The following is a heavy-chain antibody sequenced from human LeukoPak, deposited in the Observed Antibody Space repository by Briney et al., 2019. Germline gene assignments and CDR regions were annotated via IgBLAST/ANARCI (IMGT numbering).Heavy chain of an antibody. CDR3: ARRQQLVLGTNWFDP. CDR1: GYSFTSYW. Sequence: GESLKISRKGSGYSFTSYWIGWVRQMPGKGLEWMGIIYPGDSDTRYSPSFQGQVTISADKSISTAYLQWSSLKASDTAMYYCARRQQLVLGTNWFDPWGQGTLVTVSS. D-gene: IGHD6-13*01. V-gene: IGHV5-51*01. J-gene: IGHJ5*02. CDR2: IYPGDSDT.